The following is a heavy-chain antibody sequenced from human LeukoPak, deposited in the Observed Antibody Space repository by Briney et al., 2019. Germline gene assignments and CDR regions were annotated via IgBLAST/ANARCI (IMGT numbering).Heavy chain of an antibody. CDR2: INWSGVNT. V-gene: IGHV3-20*04. Sequence: GGSLRLSCAATGFTFRNYAMSWVRQAPGKGLEWVSGINWSGVNTGYADSVKGRFTISRDNAKSSLYLQMNNLRVEDTALYYCARPRPHDYYFDLWGQGTLVTVSS. J-gene: IGHJ4*02. D-gene: IGHD1-1*01. CDR1: GFTFRNYA. CDR3: ARPRPHDYYFDL.